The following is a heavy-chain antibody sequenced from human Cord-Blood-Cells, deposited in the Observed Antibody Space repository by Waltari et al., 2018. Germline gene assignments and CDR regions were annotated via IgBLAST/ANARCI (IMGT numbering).Heavy chain of an antibody. CDR3: ASLWNDAFDI. CDR1: GYTFTSLG. D-gene: IGHD1-1*01. CDR2: ISAYNGNT. Sequence: QVQLVQSGAGVKKPGASVQCSCNASGYTFTSLGIIWVRQAPGQGIEWMGWISAYNGNTNYAQKLQGRVTMTTDTSTSTAYMELRSLRSDDTAVYYCASLWNDAFDIWGQGTMVTVSS. V-gene: IGHV1-18*01. J-gene: IGHJ3*02.